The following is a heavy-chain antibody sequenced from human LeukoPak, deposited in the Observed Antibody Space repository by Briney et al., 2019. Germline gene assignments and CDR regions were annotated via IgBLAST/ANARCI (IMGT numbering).Heavy chain of an antibody. D-gene: IGHD2-15*01. CDR3: AKQLGYCSDGSCYFPY. Sequence: GGSLRLSCAASGFTFSSSAMCWVRQAPGKGLEWVSAISNNGGYTYYADSVQGRFTISRDNSKSTLCLQMNSLRAEDTAVYYCAKQLGYCSDGSCYFPYWGQGTLVTVSS. J-gene: IGHJ4*02. V-gene: IGHV3-23*01. CDR2: ISNNGGYT. CDR1: GFTFSSSA.